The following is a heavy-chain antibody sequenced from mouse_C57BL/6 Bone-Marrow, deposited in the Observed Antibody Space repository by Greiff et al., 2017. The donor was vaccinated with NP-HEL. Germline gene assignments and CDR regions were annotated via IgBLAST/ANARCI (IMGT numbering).Heavy chain of an antibody. Sequence: QVQLQQSGAELVRPGTSVKLSCKASGYTFTSYWMHWVKQRPGQGLEWIGVIDPSDSYTNYNQKFTGKATLTVDTSSSTAYMQLSSLTSEDSAVYYCARWDDFYPYYFDYWGQGTTLTVSS. J-gene: IGHJ2*01. CDR1: GYTFTSYW. CDR2: IDPSDSYT. CDR3: ARWDDFYPYYFDY. V-gene: IGHV1-59*01. D-gene: IGHD2-4*01.